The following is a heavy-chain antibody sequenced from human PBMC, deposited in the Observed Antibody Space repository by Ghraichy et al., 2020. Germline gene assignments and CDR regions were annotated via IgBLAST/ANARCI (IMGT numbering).Heavy chain of an antibody. V-gene: IGHV3-21*01. CDR2: ISSSSSYI. Sequence: LSLTCAASGFTFSSYSMNWVRQAPGKGLEWVSSISSSSSYIYYADSVKGRFTISRDNAKNSLYLQMNSLRAEDTAVYYCARDHGLDYWGQGTLVTVSS. J-gene: IGHJ4*02. CDR3: ARDHGLDY. CDR1: GFTFSSYS.